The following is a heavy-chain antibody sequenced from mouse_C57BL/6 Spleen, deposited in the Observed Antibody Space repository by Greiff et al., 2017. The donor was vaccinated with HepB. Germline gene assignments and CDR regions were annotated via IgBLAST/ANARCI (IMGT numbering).Heavy chain of an antibody. J-gene: IGHJ2*01. V-gene: IGHV2-5*01. CDR1: GFSLTSYG. Sequence: VKLVESGPGLVQPSQSLSITCTVSGFSLTSYGVHWVRQSPGKGLEWLGVIWRGGSTDYNAAFMSRLSITKDNSNSQVFFKMNSLQADDTAIYYCAKDYGSSYSSTLFDYWGQGTTLTVSS. CDR3: AKDYGSSYSSTLFDY. CDR2: IWRGGST. D-gene: IGHD1-1*01.